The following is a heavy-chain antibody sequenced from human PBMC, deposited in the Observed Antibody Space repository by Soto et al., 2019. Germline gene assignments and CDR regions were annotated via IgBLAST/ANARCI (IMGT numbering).Heavy chain of an antibody. CDR1: GFTFDSFA. V-gene: IGHV3-23*01. J-gene: IGHJ4*02. CDR2: LSGVGDAT. CDR3: AKATNDWTYHFDY. D-gene: IGHD3-9*01. Sequence: PGGSLRLSCAASGFTFDSFAMTWVRQAPGKGLEWVSALSGVGDATNHADSVKGRFTISRDNSKNTLYLQINSLRPEDTAVYYCAKATNDWTYHFDYWGQGTPVTVSS.